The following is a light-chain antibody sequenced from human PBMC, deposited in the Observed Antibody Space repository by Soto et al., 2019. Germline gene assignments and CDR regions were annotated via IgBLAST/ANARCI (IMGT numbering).Light chain of an antibody. CDR3: QQYGGSPPIT. Sequence: EIVLTQSPGTLSLSPGERATLSCRASQTISINFLAWYQQKPGQAPRLLIYGASSRATGIPDRFSGSGSGTDFTLTISRLEPEDFAIYYCQQYGGSPPITFGGGTKVAIK. V-gene: IGKV3-20*01. CDR1: QTISINF. J-gene: IGKJ4*01. CDR2: GAS.